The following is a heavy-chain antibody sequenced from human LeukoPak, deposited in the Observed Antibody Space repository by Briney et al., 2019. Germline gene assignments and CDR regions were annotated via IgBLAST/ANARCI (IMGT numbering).Heavy chain of an antibody. CDR2: IYYSGST. D-gene: IGHD2-21*01. CDR3: ARVPPISWVFDY. CDR1: GGSISSYY. Sequence: SETLSLTCTVSGGSISSYYWSWIRQPPRKGLEWIGYIYYSGSTNYNPSLKSRVTISVDTSKNQFSLKLSSVTAADTAVYYCARVPPISWVFDYWGQGTLVTVSS. J-gene: IGHJ4*02. V-gene: IGHV4-59*01.